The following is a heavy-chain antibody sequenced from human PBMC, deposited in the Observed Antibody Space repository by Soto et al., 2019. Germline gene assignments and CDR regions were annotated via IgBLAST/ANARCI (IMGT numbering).Heavy chain of an antibody. CDR1: GFTFFSSF. J-gene: IGHJ6*02. V-gene: IGHV3-53*01. CDR3: AKDLGPLRLLNYYFYGLDV. D-gene: IGHD2-15*01. Sequence: GGSLRLSCVASGFTFFSSFMGWVRQAPGMGLEWVAVIESGGSTHYADSVKGRFTISRDIPKNMIYLQLHTLRAEDTAVYYCAKDLGPLRLLNYYFYGLDVWGQGTTVTVSS. CDR2: IESGGST.